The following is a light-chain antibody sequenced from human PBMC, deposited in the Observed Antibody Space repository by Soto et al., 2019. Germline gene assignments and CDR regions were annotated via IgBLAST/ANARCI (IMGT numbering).Light chain of an antibody. CDR1: QSISSNY. J-gene: IGKJ1*01. CDR3: QQYGSSRWT. CDR2: ATS. V-gene: IGKV3-20*01. Sequence: EIVLAQSPGTLSLSPGERATLSCRASQSISSNYLAWYQQKPGQAPRLLIYATSSRATGIPDRFSGSGSGIDFTLTISRLAPEDFAVYYCQQYGSSRWTFGQGAKVEV.